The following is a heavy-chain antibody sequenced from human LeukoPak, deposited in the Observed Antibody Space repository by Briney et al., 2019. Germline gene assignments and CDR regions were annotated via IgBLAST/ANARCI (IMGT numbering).Heavy chain of an antibody. D-gene: IGHD1-26*01. CDR2: IIPIFGTA. CDR1: GGTFSSYA. J-gene: IGHJ3*02. V-gene: IGHV1-69*06. CDR3: AREGAGDAFNI. Sequence: GSSVTVSCKASGGTFSSYAISWVRQAPGQGLEWMGGIIPIFGTANYAQKFQGRVTITADKSTSTAYMELSSLRAEDTAVYYCAREGAGDAFNIWGQGTMVTVPS.